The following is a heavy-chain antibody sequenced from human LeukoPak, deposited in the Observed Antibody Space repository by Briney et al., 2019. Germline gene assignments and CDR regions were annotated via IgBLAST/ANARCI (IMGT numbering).Heavy chain of an antibody. CDR1: GGSFSGYY. D-gene: IGHD6-6*01. J-gene: IGHJ3*02. V-gene: IGHV4-34*01. CDR3: ARYLMRYSSPHAFDI. Sequence: SETLSLTCAVYGGSFSGYYWSWIRQPPGKGLEWIGEINHSGSTNYNPSLESRVTISVDTSKNQFSLKLSSVTAADTAVYYCARYLMRYSSPHAFDIWGQGTMVTVSS. CDR2: INHSGST.